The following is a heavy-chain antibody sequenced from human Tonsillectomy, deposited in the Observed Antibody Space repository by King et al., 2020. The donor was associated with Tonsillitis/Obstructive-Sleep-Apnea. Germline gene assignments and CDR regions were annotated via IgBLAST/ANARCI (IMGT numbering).Heavy chain of an antibody. CDR1: GFIFSSYA. Sequence: HVQLVESGGGVVQPGRSLRLSCAASGFIFSSYAMHWVRQAPGKGLEWVAVISCDGSNKYYADSVKGRFTISRDNSKTTLYLQMNSLRAEDTAVYYCARDTSSGARGVTPFKMWVVCGQGALVTVS. CDR2: ISCDGSNK. V-gene: IGHV3-30*04. D-gene: IGHD3-10*01. J-gene: IGHJ4*02. CDR3: ARDTSSGARGVTPFKMWVV.